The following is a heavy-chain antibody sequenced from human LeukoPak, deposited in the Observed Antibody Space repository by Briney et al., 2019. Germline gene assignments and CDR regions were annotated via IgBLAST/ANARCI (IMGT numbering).Heavy chain of an antibody. CDR3: AKDYNLQWLVLVDAFDI. CDR1: GFTFNSHW. V-gene: IGHV3-7*03. Sequence: RTGGSLRLSCAASGFTFNSHWMSWVRQAPGKGLEWVANIKEDGTEKFYVDSVKGRFTISRDNSKNTLYLQMNSLRAEDTAVYYCAKDYNLQWLVLVDAFDIWGQGTMVTVSS. D-gene: IGHD6-19*01. CDR2: IKEDGTEK. J-gene: IGHJ3*02.